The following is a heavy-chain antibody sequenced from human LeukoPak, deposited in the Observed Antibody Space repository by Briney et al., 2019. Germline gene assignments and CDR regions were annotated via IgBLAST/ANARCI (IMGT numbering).Heavy chain of an antibody. CDR3: ARQGASYSSSLTDY. CDR1: GYSFTSYW. Sequence: GESLQISCKGSGYSFTSYWIGWVRPLPGKGLEWMGIIYPGDSDTRYSPSFQGQVTISADKSISTAYLQWSSLKASDTAMYYCARQGASYSSSLTDYWGQGTLVTVSS. J-gene: IGHJ4*02. CDR2: IYPGDSDT. V-gene: IGHV5-51*01. D-gene: IGHD6-6*01.